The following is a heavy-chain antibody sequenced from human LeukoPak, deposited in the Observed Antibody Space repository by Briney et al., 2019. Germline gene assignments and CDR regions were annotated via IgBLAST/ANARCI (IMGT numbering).Heavy chain of an antibody. D-gene: IGHD6-19*01. V-gene: IGHV3-33*01. CDR3: ARHSSRWYDGGINWFDP. Sequence: PGRSLRLSCAASGFTLSSYGMHWVRQAPGKGLEWVAVTWYDGSDKYYADSVKGRFTISRDNSKNTLYLQMNSLRAEDTAVYYCARHSSRWYDGGINWFDPWGQGTLVTVSS. J-gene: IGHJ5*02. CDR1: GFTLSSYG. CDR2: TWYDGSDK.